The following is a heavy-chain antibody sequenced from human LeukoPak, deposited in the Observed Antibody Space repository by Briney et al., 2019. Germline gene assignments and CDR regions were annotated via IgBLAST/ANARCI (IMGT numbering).Heavy chain of an antibody. V-gene: IGHV5-51*01. CDR3: ARQRNLLLFDAFDI. D-gene: IGHD3-10*01. CDR1: ENNFASYR. Sequence: GESLKISCKGSENNFASYRIGWVRQMPGKGLEWMGSIYPGDSDIRYSPPFQGQVTISADKSISTAYLQWSSLKASDTAMYYCARQRNLLLFDAFDIWGQGTMVTVSS. CDR2: IYPGDSDI. J-gene: IGHJ3*02.